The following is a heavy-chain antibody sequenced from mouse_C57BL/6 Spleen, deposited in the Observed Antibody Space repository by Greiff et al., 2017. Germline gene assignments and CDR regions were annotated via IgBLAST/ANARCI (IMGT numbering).Heavy chain of an antibody. CDR2: IDPSDSYT. CDR3: ARSLYGTGAMDY. V-gene: IGHV1-50*01. D-gene: IGHD2-1*01. Sequence: QVQLQQPGAELVKPGASVKLSCKASGYTFTSYWMQWVKQRPGQGLEWIGEIDPSDSYTNYNQKFKGKATLTVDTSSSTAYMQLSSLTSEDSAVYYCARSLYGTGAMDYWGQGTSVTVSS. CDR1: GYTFTSYW. J-gene: IGHJ4*01.